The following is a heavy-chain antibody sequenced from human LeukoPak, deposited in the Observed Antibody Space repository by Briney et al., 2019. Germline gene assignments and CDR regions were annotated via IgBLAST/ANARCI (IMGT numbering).Heavy chain of an antibody. J-gene: IGHJ4*02. CDR2: MSSGGNAM. Sequence: GRSLRLSCAASGFTFTAYLIHWVRQAPGKGLEWVAVMSSGGNAMFYADSVKGRFTISRDNSKNTLYLQMNSLRAEDTAVYYCVRESEYYFDHSASFDYWGQGTLVTVPS. V-gene: IGHV3-30-3*01. CDR1: GFTFTAYL. CDR3: VRESEYYFDHSASFDY. D-gene: IGHD3-22*01.